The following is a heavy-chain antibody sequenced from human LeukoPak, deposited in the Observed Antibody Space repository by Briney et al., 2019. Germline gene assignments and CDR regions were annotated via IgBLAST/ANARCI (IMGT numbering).Heavy chain of an antibody. CDR1: GFTFSNYD. J-gene: IGHJ4*02. D-gene: IGHD2-2*01. Sequence: GGSLRLSCAASGFTFSNYDMHWVRQAPGKGLEWVAVIWYDGSNEYYADSVKGRFTISRDNSKNTLYLQMNSLRAEDTAVYYCAKGGGYCSSTSCSQDYWGQGTLVTVSS. CDR2: IWYDGSNE. V-gene: IGHV3-33*06. CDR3: AKGGGYCSSTSCSQDY.